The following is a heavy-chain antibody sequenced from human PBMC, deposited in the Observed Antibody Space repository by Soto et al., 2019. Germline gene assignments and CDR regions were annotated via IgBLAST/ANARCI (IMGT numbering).Heavy chain of an antibody. Sequence: QVHLVQSGAEVTKAGSSVKVSCKASGGTFSSHAFSWVRQAPGHGLEWVGGIIPIFETANYAQEFQGRVTISADESTNTVILERNNLRSDDTAMSFCPIGGRSSWVGNHWGPGTQVTVS. CDR2: IIPIFETA. CDR1: GGTFSSHA. CDR3: PIGGRSSWVGNH. J-gene: IGHJ4*02. V-gene: IGHV1-69*01. D-gene: IGHD6-6*01.